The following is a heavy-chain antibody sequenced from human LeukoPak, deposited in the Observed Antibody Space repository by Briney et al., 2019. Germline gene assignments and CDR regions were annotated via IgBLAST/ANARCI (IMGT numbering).Heavy chain of an antibody. Sequence: GGSLRLSCAASGFTFSTYAMNWVRQAPGKGLEWVSGISGNGGSTHYADSVKGRFTISRDNSKNTLYVQMNSPRDEDTAVYFCARAKRGTPLPISYYYYGMDVWGQGTTVTVSS. V-gene: IGHV3-23*01. CDR2: ISGNGGST. D-gene: IGHD1-1*01. CDR1: GFTFSTYA. CDR3: ARAKRGTPLPISYYYYGMDV. J-gene: IGHJ6*02.